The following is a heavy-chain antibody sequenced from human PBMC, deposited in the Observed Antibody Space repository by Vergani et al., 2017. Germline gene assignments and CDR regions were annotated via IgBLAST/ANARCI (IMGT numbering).Heavy chain of an antibody. CDR3: AGRPESWETLLLYYFDV. CDR2: INHSGTI. V-gene: IGHV4-34*01. CDR1: GGSFSGYY. J-gene: IGHJ3*01. D-gene: IGHD1-26*01. Sequence: QVQLQQWGAGLLKPSETLSLTCAVYGGSFSGYYWSWIRQPPGKGLEWIGEINHSGTINYNPTLKSPFTVSIDTSRDHFSLKLRSVSAADTAVYFCAGRPESWETLLLYYFDVWGQGTFVTVS.